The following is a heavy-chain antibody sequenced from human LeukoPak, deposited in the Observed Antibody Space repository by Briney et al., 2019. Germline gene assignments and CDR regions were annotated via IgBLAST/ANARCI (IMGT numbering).Heavy chain of an antibody. CDR3: ARVPQQYYDYYGMDV. CDR2: ISSSSGNI. J-gene: IGHJ6*02. Sequence: GGSLRLSCAASGFTFSSYSMTWVRQAPGQGLEWVSYISSSSGNIYHADSVKGRFTIYRDNAQNSLYLQMNSLRAEDTAVYYCARVPQQYYDYYGMDVWGQGTTVTVSS. CDR1: GFTFSSYS. V-gene: IGHV3-48*01. D-gene: IGHD6-13*01.